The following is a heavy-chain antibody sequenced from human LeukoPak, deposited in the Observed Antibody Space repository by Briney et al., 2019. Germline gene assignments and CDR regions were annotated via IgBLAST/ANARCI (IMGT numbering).Heavy chain of an antibody. J-gene: IGHJ4*02. V-gene: IGHV1-2*02. CDR3: AGRPDTAIVPIFDY. Sequence: GASVKVSCKASGYTFTGYYLHWVRQAPGQWLEWMGWINPNSGGSSYAQKFQGRVTMTGDTSISTAYMELSRLSSDDTAIYYCAGRPDTAIVPIFDYWGQGTLVTVSS. CDR2: INPNSGGS. CDR1: GYTFTGYY. D-gene: IGHD5-18*01.